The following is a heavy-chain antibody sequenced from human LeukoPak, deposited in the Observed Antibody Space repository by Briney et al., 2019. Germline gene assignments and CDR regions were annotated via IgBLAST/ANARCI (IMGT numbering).Heavy chain of an antibody. CDR2: ISSRSSAI. CDR1: GLTFSSYS. V-gene: IGHV3-48*02. J-gene: IGHJ4*02. D-gene: IGHD1-26*01. CDR3: ARTIVGTSTYYFDY. Sequence: GSLRLSCAASGLTFSSYSMSWVRQAPGKGLEWVSYISSRSSAIYYADSVKGRFTISRDNAKNSLYLQMSSLRDEDTAVYYCARTIVGTSTYYFDYWGQGTLVTVSS.